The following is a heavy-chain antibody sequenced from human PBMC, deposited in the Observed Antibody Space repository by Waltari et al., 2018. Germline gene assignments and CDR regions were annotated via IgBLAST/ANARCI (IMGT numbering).Heavy chain of an antibody. CDR1: GGTVSSYA. Sequence: QVQLVQSGAEVKKPGSSVKVYCKASGGTVSSYAISWMRPAPGQGLEWMGGIIPIFGTANYAQKFQGRVTITTDESTSTAYMELSSLRSEDTAVYYCARGSRDSSGYYLDYWGQGTLVTVSS. V-gene: IGHV1-69*05. D-gene: IGHD3-22*01. CDR2: IIPIFGTA. CDR3: ARGSRDSSGYYLDY. J-gene: IGHJ4*02.